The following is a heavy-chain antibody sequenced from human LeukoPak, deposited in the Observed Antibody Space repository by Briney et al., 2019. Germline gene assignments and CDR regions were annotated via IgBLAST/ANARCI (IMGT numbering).Heavy chain of an antibody. Sequence: GASVKVSCKASSYTFTRYGISWVRQAPGQGLEWMGGIIPIFGTANYAQKFQGRVTITADESTSTAYMELGSLRSEDTAVYYCARGLPRYSSGWYTRYFDYWGQGTLVTVSS. J-gene: IGHJ4*02. CDR1: SYTFTRYG. CDR2: IIPIFGTA. D-gene: IGHD6-19*01. CDR3: ARGLPRYSSGWYTRYFDY. V-gene: IGHV1-69*13.